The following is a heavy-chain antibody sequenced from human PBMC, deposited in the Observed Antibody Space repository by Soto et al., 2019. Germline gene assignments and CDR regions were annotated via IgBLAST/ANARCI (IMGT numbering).Heavy chain of an antibody. CDR3: TRGKYSGSYYFDY. Sequence: GGSLRLSCAASGFTFSSHWIHWVRQAPGKGLEWVSRIDVTDRSTSYADSVKGRFTVSRDNANNTLYLQMNSLRAEDTAVYYCTRGKYSGSYYFDYWGQGTLVTVSS. CDR1: GFTFSSHW. J-gene: IGHJ4*02. CDR2: IDVTDRST. D-gene: IGHD1-26*01. V-gene: IGHV3-74*01.